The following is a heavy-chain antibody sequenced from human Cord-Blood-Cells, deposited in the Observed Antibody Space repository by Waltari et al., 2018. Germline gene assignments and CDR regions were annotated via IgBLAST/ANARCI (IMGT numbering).Heavy chain of an antibody. CDR2: IYYSGST. CDR1: GGSISSSSYY. V-gene: IGHV4-39*01. Sequence: QLQLQESCPGLVKPSETLSLTCTVSGGSISSSSYYWGWIRQPPGKGLEWIGGIYYSGSTYYNPSLKSRVTISVDTSKNQFSLKLSSVTAADTAVYYCARGFAFFDYWGQGTLVTVSS. D-gene: IGHD2-21*01. CDR3: ARGFAFFDY. J-gene: IGHJ4*02.